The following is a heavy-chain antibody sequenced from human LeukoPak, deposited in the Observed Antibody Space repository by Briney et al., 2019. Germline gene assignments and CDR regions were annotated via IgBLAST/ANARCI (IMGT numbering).Heavy chain of an antibody. V-gene: IGHV1-2*02. D-gene: IGHD5-12*01. J-gene: IGHJ4*02. CDR1: GYTFTGYY. CDR2: INPNSGGT. CDR3: ARAWLRLNPYFDY. Sequence: GASVKVSCKASGYTFTGYYMHWVRRAPGQGLEWMGWINPNSGGTNYAQKFQGRVTITRDKSISTSYMELRRLRSDDTAVYYCARAWLRLNPYFDYWGQGTLVTVSS.